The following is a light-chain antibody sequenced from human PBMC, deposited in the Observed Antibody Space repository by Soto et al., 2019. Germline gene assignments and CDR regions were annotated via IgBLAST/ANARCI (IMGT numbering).Light chain of an antibody. CDR3: QSYDSSLSGYV. V-gene: IGLV1-40*01. Sequence: QSVLTQPPSVSGAPGQRVTISCTGSSSNIGAGYDVHWYQQRPGTATKLLIYGNSNRPSGVPDRFSGSKSGTSASLAITGLQAEDEADYYCQSYDSSLSGYVFGGGTKVTVL. CDR2: GNS. J-gene: IGLJ2*01. CDR1: SSNIGAGYD.